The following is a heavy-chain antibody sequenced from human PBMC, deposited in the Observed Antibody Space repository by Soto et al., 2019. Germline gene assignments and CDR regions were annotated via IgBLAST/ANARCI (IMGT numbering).Heavy chain of an antibody. Sequence: PGESLKISCKGSGYSFTSYWISWVRQMPGKGLEWMGRIDPSDSYTNYSPSFQGHVTISADKSISTAYLQWGSLKASDAAMYYCARHRVAAENYGMDVWGQGTTVTVSS. CDR3: ARHRVAAENYGMDV. CDR1: GYSFTSYW. D-gene: IGHD6-25*01. V-gene: IGHV5-10-1*01. CDR2: IDPSDSYT. J-gene: IGHJ6*02.